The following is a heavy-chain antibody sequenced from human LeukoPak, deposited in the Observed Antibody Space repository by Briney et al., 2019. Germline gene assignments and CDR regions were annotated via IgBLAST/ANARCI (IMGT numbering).Heavy chain of an antibody. V-gene: IGHV1-24*01. CDR3: STDSGLYGTIAHI. Sequence: ASVNVSRKVSRYTLRELSIHCVRQPPRKGLERVGGVASGHGETFFAQKLQDRRTLTKDASTDTAYMELNGLRSEDSAVYYCSTDSGLYGTIAHIWGKGTTVTVSS. D-gene: IGHD1-7*01. CDR1: RYTLRELS. J-gene: IGHJ3*02. CDR2: VASGHGET.